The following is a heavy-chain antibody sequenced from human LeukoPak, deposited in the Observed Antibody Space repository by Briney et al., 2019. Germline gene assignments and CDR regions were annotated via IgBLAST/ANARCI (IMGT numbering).Heavy chain of an antibody. D-gene: IGHD2-21*02. Sequence: GGSLRLSCAASGFTFSSFVMSWVRQAPGKGLEWVSGSSGGSTYYADSVKGRFTISRDNSKNTLYLQMSSLRAEDTAVYYCAKVFRSGDLFVSDYWGQGTPVTVSS. CDR2: SSGGST. CDR1: GFTFSSFV. J-gene: IGHJ4*02. CDR3: AKVFRSGDLFVSDY. V-gene: IGHV3-23*01.